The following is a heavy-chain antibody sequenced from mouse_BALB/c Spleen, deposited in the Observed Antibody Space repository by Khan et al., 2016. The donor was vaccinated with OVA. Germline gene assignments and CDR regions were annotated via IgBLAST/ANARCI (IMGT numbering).Heavy chain of an antibody. V-gene: IGHV1-87*01. CDR3: ANYGYDYFDY. CDR2: IYPGDGDT. D-gene: IGHD2-14*01. CDR1: GYTFTSYW. J-gene: IGHJ2*01. Sequence: QVQLKESGAELARPGASVKLSCKASGYTFTSYWMQWVRQRPGQGLEWIGTIYPGDGDTRYTQKFKGKATLTADMSSSTAYMQLSSLTSEDSAVYYCANYGYDYFDYWGQGTTLTVSS.